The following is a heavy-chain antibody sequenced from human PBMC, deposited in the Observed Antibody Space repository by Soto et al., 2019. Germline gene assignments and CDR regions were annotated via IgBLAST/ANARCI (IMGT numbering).Heavy chain of an antibody. V-gene: IGHV3-13*01. CDR3: ARGLLLGGMGV. D-gene: IGHD3-22*01. CDR1: GFTFSSYD. J-gene: IGHJ6*02. CDR2: IGTAGDT. Sequence: GGSLRLSCAASGFTFSSYDMHWVRQATGKGLEWVSAIGTAGDTYYPGSVKGRFTISRENAKNSLYLQMNSLRAGDTAVYYCARGLLLGGMGVWGQGTTVTVSS.